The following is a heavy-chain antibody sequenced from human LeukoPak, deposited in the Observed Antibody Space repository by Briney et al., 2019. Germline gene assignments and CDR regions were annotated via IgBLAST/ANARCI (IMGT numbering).Heavy chain of an antibody. Sequence: GGSLRLSCTASGFTYSHYAIKWVRQATDRGREGGSIMSGSGGDTYYAGSVKGRFTISRDNDMNTVSLQMNSLRADDTALYYCLSREGSNSGAFDIWGQGTMVTVSS. D-gene: IGHD6-6*01. J-gene: IGHJ3*02. CDR1: GFTYSHYA. V-gene: IGHV3-23*01. CDR3: LSREGSNSGAFDI. CDR2: MSGSGGDT.